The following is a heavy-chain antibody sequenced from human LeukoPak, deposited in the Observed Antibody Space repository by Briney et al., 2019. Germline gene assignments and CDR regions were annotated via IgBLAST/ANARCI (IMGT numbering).Heavy chain of an antibody. V-gene: IGHV3-23*01. CDR3: EKGGYCSSTSCYVGWFDP. J-gene: IGHJ5*02. CDR2: ISSGGGST. Sequence: GGSLRLSCAASGCTFSSYFMNWVRQPPGKGLEWVGVISSGGGSTYYADSVKGRFTIPRDNSKNTLFLQMNSLRAEDTAVYYCEKGGYCSSTSCYVGWFDPWGQGTLVTVSS. CDR1: GCTFSSYF. D-gene: IGHD2-2*01.